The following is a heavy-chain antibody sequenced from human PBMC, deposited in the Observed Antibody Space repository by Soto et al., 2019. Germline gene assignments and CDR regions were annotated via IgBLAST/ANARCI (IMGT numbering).Heavy chain of an antibody. Sequence: QVQLQQWGAGLLKPSETLSLTCAAYGGSFSGYYWSWIRQPPGRGLGWIGEINHSGSTNYNPSLKSRVTISVDTSKNQFSLKLSSVTAADTAVYYCARGLDYHYYYYGMDVWGQGTTVTVSS. CDR3: ARGLDYHYYYYGMDV. D-gene: IGHD4-17*01. V-gene: IGHV4-34*01. CDR1: GGSFSGYY. J-gene: IGHJ6*02. CDR2: INHSGST.